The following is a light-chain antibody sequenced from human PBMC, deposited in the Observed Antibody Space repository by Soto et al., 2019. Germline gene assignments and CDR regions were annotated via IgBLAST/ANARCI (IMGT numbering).Light chain of an antibody. J-gene: IGLJ1*01. V-gene: IGLV1-44*01. CDR3: AAWDDSLNGHV. Sequence: QSVLTQPPSASGTPGQRVTISCSGSSSNIGSNTVNWYQQLPGTAPKLLTYSNNQRPSGVPDRFSGSKSGTSASLAISGLQSEDEADYYCAAWDDSLNGHVFGTGTKVTVL. CDR2: SNN. CDR1: SSNIGSNT.